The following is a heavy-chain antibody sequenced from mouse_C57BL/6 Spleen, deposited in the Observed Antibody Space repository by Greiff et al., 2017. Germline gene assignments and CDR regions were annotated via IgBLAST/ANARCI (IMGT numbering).Heavy chain of an antibody. CDR1: GYTFTSYW. J-gene: IGHJ2*01. CDR3: TRWGAYDLDC. Sequence: QVQLKQPGAELVKPGASVKLSCKASGYTFTSYWMHWVKQRPGQGLEWIGMIHPNSGSTNYNEKFKSKATLTVDKSSSTAYMQLSSLTSEDSAVYCCTRWGAYDLDCWGQGTTLTVSS. CDR2: IHPNSGST. V-gene: IGHV1-64*01. D-gene: IGHD1-1*01.